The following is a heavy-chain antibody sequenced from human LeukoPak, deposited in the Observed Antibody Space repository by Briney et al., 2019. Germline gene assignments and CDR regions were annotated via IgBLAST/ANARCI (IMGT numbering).Heavy chain of an antibody. CDR2: IYYSGST. CDR3: ARDVGGIGDFDY. Sequence: RPSETLSLTCTVSGGSISSYYWSWIRQPPGKGLEWIGYIYYSGSTNYNPSLKSRVTISVDTSKNQFSLKLSSVTAADTAVYYCARDVGGIGDFDYWGQGNLVTVSS. J-gene: IGHJ4*02. CDR1: GGSISSYY. V-gene: IGHV4-59*01. D-gene: IGHD1-26*01.